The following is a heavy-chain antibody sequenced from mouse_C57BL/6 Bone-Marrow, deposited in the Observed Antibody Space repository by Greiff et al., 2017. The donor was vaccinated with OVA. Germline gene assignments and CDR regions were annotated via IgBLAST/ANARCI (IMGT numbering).Heavy chain of an antibody. Sequence: EVQLVESGPGLVKPSQSLSLTCSVTGYSITSGYYWNWIRQFPGNKLEWMGYISYDGSNNYNPSLKNRISITRDTSKNQFFLKLNSVTTEDTATEYCARGGTIVTTLYYYAMDYWGQGTSVTVSS. CDR1: GYSITSGYY. CDR3: ARGGTIVTTLYYYAMDY. D-gene: IGHD2-5*01. CDR2: ISYDGSN. V-gene: IGHV3-6*01. J-gene: IGHJ4*01.